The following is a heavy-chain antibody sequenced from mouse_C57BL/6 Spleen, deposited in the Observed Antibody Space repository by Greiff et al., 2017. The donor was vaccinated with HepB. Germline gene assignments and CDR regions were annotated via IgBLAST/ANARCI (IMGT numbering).Heavy chain of an antibody. D-gene: IGHD1-1*01. Sequence: EVNVVESGGGLVKPGGSLKLSCAASGFTFSSYAMSWVRQTPEKRLEWVATISDGGSYTYYPDNVKGRFTISRDNAKNNLYLQMSHLKSEDTAMYYCAREGYGSSPFAYWGQGTLVTVSA. CDR1: GFTFSSYA. J-gene: IGHJ3*01. CDR2: ISDGGSYT. CDR3: AREGYGSSPFAY. V-gene: IGHV5-4*01.